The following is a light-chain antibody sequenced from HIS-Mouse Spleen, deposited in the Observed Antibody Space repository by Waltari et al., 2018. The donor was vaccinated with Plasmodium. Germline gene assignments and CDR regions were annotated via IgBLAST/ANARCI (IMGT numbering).Light chain of an antibody. CDR1: ALPKKY. J-gene: IGLJ3*02. Sequence: SYELTQPPSVSVSTGQTARITCHGDALPKKYAYWYQQKSGQAPGLVIYEDSKRPSGIPERFSGSSSGTMATLTISGAQVEDEADYYCYSTDSSGNHRVFGGGTKLTVL. V-gene: IGLV3-10*01. CDR3: YSTDSSGNHRV. CDR2: EDS.